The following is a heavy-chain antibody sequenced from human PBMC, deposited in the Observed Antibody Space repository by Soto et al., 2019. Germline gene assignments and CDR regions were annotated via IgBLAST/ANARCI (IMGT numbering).Heavy chain of an antibody. CDR2: SRNRVNNLST. V-gene: IGHV3-72*01. J-gene: IGHJ4*02. CDR3: PRVAPSAKSPDS. CDR1: EFSFSDQY. D-gene: IGHD2-15*01. Sequence: VQVEESGGGLVLPGGSLRLSCTVSADSEFSFSDQYMDWVRQAPGKGLEWVGRSRNRVNNLSTAYAASVQGRFTISRDGSKNTVYLKMHSLKPADPAVYYFPRVAPSAKSPDSWGRGPLVTAPS.